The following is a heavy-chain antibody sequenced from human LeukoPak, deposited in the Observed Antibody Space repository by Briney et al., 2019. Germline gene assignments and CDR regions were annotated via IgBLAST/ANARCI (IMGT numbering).Heavy chain of an antibody. J-gene: IGHJ4*02. CDR2: IKEDGSDE. V-gene: IGHV3-7*04. D-gene: IGHD3-10*01. Sequence: GGSLRLSCAASGFSFRSFWMSWVRQAPGKGLEWVASIKEDGSDEYYVESVKGRFTISRENARNSLYLQMNSLRAEDTAVYYCARVLWFGGIYYFDYWGQGTLVTVSS. CDR1: GFSFRSFW. CDR3: ARVLWFGGIYYFDY.